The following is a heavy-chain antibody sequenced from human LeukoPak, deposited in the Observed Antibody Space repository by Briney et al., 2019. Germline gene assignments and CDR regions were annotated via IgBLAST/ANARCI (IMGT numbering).Heavy chain of an antibody. CDR1: GLSISIYY. V-gene: IGHV4-59*01. D-gene: IGHD1-14*01. CDR2: IYYSGST. J-gene: IGHJ6*03. CDR3: AITPVTGVDYYYYSMDV. Sequence: SETLSLTCTVSGLSISIYYWIWIRQPPGKGLDGFGYIYYSGSTNYNPSLKRRFTISVDASKNKFSLKLSSVTAADTAVYYCAITPVTGVDYYYYSMDVWGKGTTVTISS.